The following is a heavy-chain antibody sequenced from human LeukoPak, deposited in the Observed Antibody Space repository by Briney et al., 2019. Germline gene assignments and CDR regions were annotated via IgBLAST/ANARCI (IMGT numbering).Heavy chain of an antibody. V-gene: IGHV1-69*13. D-gene: IGHD2-21*01. CDR2: IIPIFGTA. CDR3: ARSFGGGVGYYYYMDV. J-gene: IGHJ6*03. CDR1: RGTFSSYA. Sequence: SVKVSCKASRGTFSSYAISWVRQAPGQGLEWMGGIIPIFGTANYAQKFQGRVTITADESTSTAYMELSSLRSEDTAVYYCARSFGGGVGYYYYMDVWGKGTTVTVSS.